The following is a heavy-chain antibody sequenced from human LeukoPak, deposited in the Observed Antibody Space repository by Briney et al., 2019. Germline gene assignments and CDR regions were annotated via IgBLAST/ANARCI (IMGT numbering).Heavy chain of an antibody. D-gene: IGHD5-12*01. J-gene: IGHJ4*02. CDR1: ADSISSSSHH. V-gene: IGHV4-39*01. Sequence: SETLSLTCTVSADSISSSSHHWGWIRQSPGKGLEWIGSVYYGRTTYYNPSLNSRVTISVVTSKNQFSLQLHPVTAADTAVYYCVRHDGRGGATMGALDSWGQGSLVTVSS. CDR2: VYYGRTT. CDR3: VRHDGRGGATMGALDS.